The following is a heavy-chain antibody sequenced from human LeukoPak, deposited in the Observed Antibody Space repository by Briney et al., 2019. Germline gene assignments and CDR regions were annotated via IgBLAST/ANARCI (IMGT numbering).Heavy chain of an antibody. CDR1: GGSISSGGYS. Sequence: SQTLSLTCAVSGGSISSGGYSWSWVRQPPGKGLEWIGYIDYSGSTYYNPSLKSRVIISVDTSKNQFSLKLSSVTAADTAVYYCARLGGSYYPYFDYWGQGTLVTVSS. CDR3: ARLGGSYYPYFDY. D-gene: IGHD1-26*01. J-gene: IGHJ4*02. V-gene: IGHV4-30-4*07. CDR2: IDYSGST.